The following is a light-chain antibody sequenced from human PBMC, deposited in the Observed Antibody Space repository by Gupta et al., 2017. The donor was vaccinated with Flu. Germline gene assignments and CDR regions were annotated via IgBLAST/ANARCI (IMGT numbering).Light chain of an antibody. V-gene: IGKV3-20*01. Sequence: IVLTQSPGTLSLSPGERATFSCRASQTISSSDLAWYQQKPDQAPRLLIYAASSSATGIPDRFSGSGSGTDFTLTSSRLEPEDFALYYWQQDYISHSFGQGTKVEIK. CDR1: QTISSSD. CDR2: AAS. J-gene: IGKJ1*01. CDR3: QQDYISHS.